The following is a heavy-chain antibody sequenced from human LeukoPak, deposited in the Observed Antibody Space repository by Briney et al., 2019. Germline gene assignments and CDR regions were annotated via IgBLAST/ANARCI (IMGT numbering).Heavy chain of an antibody. Sequence: ASVKVSCKASGYTFTGYYIHWVRQAPGQGLEWMGRINPNNGGTNYGQKFQGRVTMTRDKSMSTAYMELSRLRSVDTAVYYCAGEDNSSGYRPFDIWGQGTMVTVPS. CDR2: INPNNGGT. D-gene: IGHD3-22*01. CDR3: AGEDNSSGYRPFDI. V-gene: IGHV1-2*06. CDR1: GYTFTGYY. J-gene: IGHJ3*02.